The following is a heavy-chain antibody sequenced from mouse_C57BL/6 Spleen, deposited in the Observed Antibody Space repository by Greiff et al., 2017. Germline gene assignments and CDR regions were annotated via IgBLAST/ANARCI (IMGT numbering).Heavy chain of an antibody. J-gene: IGHJ4*01. D-gene: IGHD2-3*01. CDR1: GYTFTDYY. CDR2: INPNNGGT. Sequence: EVQLQQSGPELVKPGASVKISCKASGYTFTDYYMNWVKQSHGKSLEWIGDINPNNGGTSYNQKFKGKATLTVDKSSSTAYMELRSLTSEDSAVYYCARERIYDGYLYYAMDYWGQGTSVTVSS. CDR3: ARERIYDGYLYYAMDY. V-gene: IGHV1-26*01.